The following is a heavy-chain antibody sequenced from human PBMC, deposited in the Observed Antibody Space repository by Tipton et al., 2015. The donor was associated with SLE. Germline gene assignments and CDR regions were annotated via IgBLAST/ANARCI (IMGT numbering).Heavy chain of an antibody. CDR1: GFTFSDFW. CDR3: AKPTCSDGTCYPGGY. D-gene: IGHD2-15*01. J-gene: IGHJ4*02. Sequence: SLRLSCAASGFTFSDFWMHWVRQAPGKGLVWVSNINTDGTTTNYADSVRGRFTISSDNAKNTLYLQMNGLRAEDTGVYYCAKPTCSDGTCYPGGYWGQGTLVTVSS. V-gene: IGHV3-74*01. CDR2: INTDGTTT.